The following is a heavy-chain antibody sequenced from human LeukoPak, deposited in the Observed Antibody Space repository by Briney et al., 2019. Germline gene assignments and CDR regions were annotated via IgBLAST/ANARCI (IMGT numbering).Heavy chain of an antibody. CDR3: ARHENVRDATVRFVGRMDY. D-gene: IGHD4-17*01. J-gene: IGHJ4*02. Sequence: GESMKISCKGSGYSFTSYWIGWVRQMPGKGPEWMGIIYPGDSDTRYSPSFQGQVTISADKSIGTAYLQWSRLKASDTAMYYYARHENVRDATVRFVGRMDYWGQGTLVTVSS. V-gene: IGHV5-51*01. CDR2: IYPGDSDT. CDR1: GYSFTSYW.